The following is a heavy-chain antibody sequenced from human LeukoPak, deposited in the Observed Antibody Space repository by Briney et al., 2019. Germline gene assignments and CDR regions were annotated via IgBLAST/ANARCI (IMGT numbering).Heavy chain of an antibody. CDR1: GFTFSSYA. CDR2: ISYDGSNK. Sequence: GRSLRLSCAASGFTFSSYAMHWVRQAPGKGLEWVAVISYDGSNKYYADCVKGRFTISRDNSKNTLYLQMNSLRAEDTAVYYCAREHVVRGVILWGQGTMVTVSS. J-gene: IGHJ3*01. CDR3: AREHVVRGVIL. V-gene: IGHV3-30-3*01. D-gene: IGHD3-10*01.